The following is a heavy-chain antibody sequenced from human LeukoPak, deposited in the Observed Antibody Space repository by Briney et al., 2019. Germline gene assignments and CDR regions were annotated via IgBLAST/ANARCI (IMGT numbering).Heavy chain of an antibody. J-gene: IGHJ4*02. CDR1: GYTFTSYD. CDR3: AWEKCGGDCYSGDFDY. Sequence: ASVKVSCKASGYTFTSYDINWVRQATGQGLEWMGWMNPNSGNTGYAQKFQGRVTMTRNTSISTAYMELSSLRSEDSAVYYCAWEKCGGDCYSGDFDYWGQGTLVTVSS. V-gene: IGHV1-8*01. CDR2: MNPNSGNT. D-gene: IGHD2-21*02.